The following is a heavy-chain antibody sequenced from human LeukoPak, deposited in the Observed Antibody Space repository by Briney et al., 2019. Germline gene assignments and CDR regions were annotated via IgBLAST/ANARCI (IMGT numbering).Heavy chain of an antibody. J-gene: IGHJ4*02. D-gene: IGHD3-10*01. V-gene: IGHV1-18*01. CDR3: ARVDELPFHFDY. Sequence: AASVKVSCKASGYTFTSYGISWVRQAPGQGLEWMGWISAYNGNTNYAQKLQGRVTVTTDTSTSTAYMELRSLRSDDPAVYYCARVDELPFHFDYWGQGTLVTVSS. CDR2: ISAYNGNT. CDR1: GYTFTSYG.